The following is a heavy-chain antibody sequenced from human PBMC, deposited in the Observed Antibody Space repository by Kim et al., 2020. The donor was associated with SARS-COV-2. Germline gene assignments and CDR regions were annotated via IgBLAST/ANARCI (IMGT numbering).Heavy chain of an antibody. CDR1: GYTFTGYY. D-gene: IGHD1-26*01. CDR2: INPNSGGT. V-gene: IGHV1-2*02. Sequence: ASVKVSCKASGYTFTGYYMHWVRQAPVQGLEWMGWINPNSGGTNYAQKFQGRVTMTRDTSISTAYMELSRLRSDDTAVYYCAQVGTIRRYFDYWGQGTLVTVSS. J-gene: IGHJ4*02. CDR3: AQVGTIRRYFDY.